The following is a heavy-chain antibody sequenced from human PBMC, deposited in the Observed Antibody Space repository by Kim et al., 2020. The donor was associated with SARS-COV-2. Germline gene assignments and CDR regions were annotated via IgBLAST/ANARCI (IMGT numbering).Heavy chain of an antibody. CDR1: GFTFGDYA. D-gene: IGHD3-22*01. Sequence: GGSLRLSCTASGFTFGDYAMSWFRQAPGKGLEWVGFFRSKAYGGTTEYAASVKGRFTISRDDSKSIAYLQMNSLKTEDTAVYYCTREAAWDYYDSSGSGSWFDPWGQGTLVTVSS. V-gene: IGHV3-49*03. J-gene: IGHJ5*02. CDR3: TREAAWDYYDSSGSGSWFDP. CDR2: FRSKAYGGTT.